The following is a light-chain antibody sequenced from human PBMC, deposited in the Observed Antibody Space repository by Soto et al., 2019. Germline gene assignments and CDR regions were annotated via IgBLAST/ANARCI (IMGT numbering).Light chain of an antibody. CDR1: SSDVGGYNY. V-gene: IGLV2-14*01. CDR2: DVS. J-gene: IGLJ1*01. CDR3: SSYTTSNTRQIV. Sequence: QSLLTQPASVSGSPGQSITISCTGTSSDVGGYNYVSWYQQHPGKAPKFMIYDVSNRPSGVSNRFSGSKSGNTASLTISGLQAEDEADYYCSSYTTSNTRQIVFGTGTKVT.